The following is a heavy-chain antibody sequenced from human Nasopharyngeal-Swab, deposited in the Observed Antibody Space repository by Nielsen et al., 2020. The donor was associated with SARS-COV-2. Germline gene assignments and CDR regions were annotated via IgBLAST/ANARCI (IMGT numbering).Heavy chain of an antibody. CDR2: IISIFGTA. Sequence: SVKVSCKASGGTFSSYAISWVRQAPGQGLEWMGGIISIFGTANYAQKFQGRVTITADESTSTAYMELSSLRSEDTAVYYCASLGDSSSYRYYGMDVWGQGTTVTVSS. CDR3: ASLGDSSSYRYYGMDV. J-gene: IGHJ6*02. V-gene: IGHV1-69*13. CDR1: GGTFSSYA. D-gene: IGHD6-6*01.